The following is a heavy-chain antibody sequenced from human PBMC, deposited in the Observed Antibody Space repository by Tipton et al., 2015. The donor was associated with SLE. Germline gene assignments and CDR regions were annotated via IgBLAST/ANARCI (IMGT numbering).Heavy chain of an antibody. CDR1: GASIRTHY. CDR2: ISFTGNT. Sequence: TLSLTCTVSGASIRTHYWSWIRQPPGKGLEWIGWISFTGNTNFNPSLKSRVTMSVATSKNPFSLRLTSVTAADTAMYYCARDSAVNFWYFDLWGRGTLVTVSS. CDR3: ARDSAVNFWYFDL. J-gene: IGHJ2*01. V-gene: IGHV4-59*11.